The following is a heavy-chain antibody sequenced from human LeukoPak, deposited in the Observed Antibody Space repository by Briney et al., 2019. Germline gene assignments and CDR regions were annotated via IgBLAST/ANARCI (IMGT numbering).Heavy chain of an antibody. CDR1: GFTLSNYA. Sequence: GGSLRLSCAASGFTLSNYAMSWVRQGPGKGPEWVAGISYSSGSIYYLDSVKGRFTISRDNSRNTLYLQMNSLRAEDTAVYYCAKDVLRLNYGYFDLWGRGTLVSVSS. CDR2: ISYSSGSI. J-gene: IGHJ2*01. V-gene: IGHV3-23*01. D-gene: IGHD3-16*01. CDR3: AKDVLRLNYGYFDL.